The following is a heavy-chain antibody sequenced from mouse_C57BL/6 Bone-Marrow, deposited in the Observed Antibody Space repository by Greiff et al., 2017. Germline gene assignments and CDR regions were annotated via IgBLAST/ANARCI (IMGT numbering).Heavy chain of an antibody. Sequence: EVKLMESGPGLAKPSQTLSLTCSVTGYSITSDYWNWIRKFPGNKLEYMGYISYSGSTYYNPSLKSRISITRDTSKNQYYLQLNSVTTEDTATYXCARYRRNSSGPFDYWGQGTTLTVSS. CDR2: ISYSGST. J-gene: IGHJ2*01. CDR1: GYSITSDY. CDR3: ARYRRNSSGPFDY. D-gene: IGHD3-2*02. V-gene: IGHV3-8*01.